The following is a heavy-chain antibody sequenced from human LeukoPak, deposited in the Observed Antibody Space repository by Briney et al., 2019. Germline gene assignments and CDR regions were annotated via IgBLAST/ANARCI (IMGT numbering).Heavy chain of an antibody. D-gene: IGHD3-22*01. Sequence: RPSETLSLTCTVSGGSISSYYWSWIRQPPGKGLEWIGYIYYSGSTNYNPSLKSRVTIPLDTSKNQFSLKLSSVTAADTAVYYCGRYDSSGYIDYWGQGTLVTVSS. V-gene: IGHV4-59*08. J-gene: IGHJ4*02. CDR3: GRYDSSGYIDY. CDR2: IYYSGST. CDR1: GGSISSYY.